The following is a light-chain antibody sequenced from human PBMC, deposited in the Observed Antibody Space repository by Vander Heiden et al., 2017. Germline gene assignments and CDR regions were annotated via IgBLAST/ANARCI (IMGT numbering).Light chain of an antibody. Sequence: IQMTQSPSSLSASVGDRVTITCQASQDISNYVSWHQQRPGKAPKLLIYDASNLETGVPSRFSGTGSGTDFTFTISSLQPEDIGTYYCQQDSHLITFGQGTRLDIK. J-gene: IGKJ5*01. CDR2: DAS. CDR3: QQDSHLIT. CDR1: QDISNY. V-gene: IGKV1-33*01.